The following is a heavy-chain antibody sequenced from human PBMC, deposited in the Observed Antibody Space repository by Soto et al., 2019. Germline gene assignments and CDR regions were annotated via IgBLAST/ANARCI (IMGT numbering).Heavy chain of an antibody. CDR3: TTGEN. Sequence: GGSLRLSCAVSGFSFRNFWMTWISPAAGKGMEWVASTDKNSDGGTTDYGAPFKGRFTISRDDSEETVFLQMDSLKVEDTAIYYCTTGENWGPGTLVTVSS. D-gene: IGHD3-16*01. J-gene: IGHJ4*02. V-gene: IGHV3-15*04. CDR2: TDKNSDGGTT. CDR1: GFSFRNFW.